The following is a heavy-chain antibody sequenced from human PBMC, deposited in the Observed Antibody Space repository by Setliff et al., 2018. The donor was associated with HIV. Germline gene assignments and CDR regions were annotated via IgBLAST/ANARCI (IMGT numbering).Heavy chain of an antibody. CDR3: AREYSGSYFFDY. CDR1: GFTFSSYE. V-gene: IGHV3-48*03. CDR2: ISTSGSTT. J-gene: IGHJ4*02. Sequence: GGSLRLSCAASGFTFSSYEMNWVRQAPGKGLEWVSYISTSGSTTYYADSVKGRFTISRDNAKNSLYLQMNSLRAEDTAVYYCAREYSGSYFFDYWGQGTLVTVSS. D-gene: IGHD1-26*01.